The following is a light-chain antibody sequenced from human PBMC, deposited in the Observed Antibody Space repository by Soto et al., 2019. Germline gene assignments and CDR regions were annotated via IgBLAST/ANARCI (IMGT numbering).Light chain of an antibody. Sequence: QSALTQPASVSGSPGQSITISCTGTSSDVGSYNLVSWYQQHPGKAPKLVIYEVSKRPSGVSNRFYGSKSGNTASLTISGLQAEDEADYYCCSYAGSSTSVVFCGGTKVTVL. V-gene: IGLV2-23*02. J-gene: IGLJ2*01. CDR1: SSDVGSYNL. CDR2: EVS. CDR3: CSYAGSSTSVV.